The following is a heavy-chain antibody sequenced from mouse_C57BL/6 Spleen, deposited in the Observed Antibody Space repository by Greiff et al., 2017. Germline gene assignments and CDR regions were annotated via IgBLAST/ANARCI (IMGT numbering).Heavy chain of an antibody. J-gene: IGHJ2*01. CDR1: GYTFTSYW. Sequence: QVQLKQPGAELVKPGASVKLSCKASGYTFTSYWMHWVKQRPGQGLEWIGMIHPNSGSTNYNEKFKSKATLTVDKSSSTAYMQLSSLTSEDSAVYYCARDYGSSYPSYYFDYWGQGTTLTVSS. CDR2: IHPNSGST. V-gene: IGHV1-64*01. D-gene: IGHD1-1*01. CDR3: ARDYGSSYPSYYFDY.